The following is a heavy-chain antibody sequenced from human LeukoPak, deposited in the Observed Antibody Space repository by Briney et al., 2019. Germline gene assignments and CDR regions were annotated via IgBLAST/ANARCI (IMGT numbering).Heavy chain of an antibody. CDR2: ISHDGKSK. CDR1: GFTFSSYA. J-gene: IGHJ4*02. D-gene: IGHD3-10*01. Sequence: PGGSLRLSCAASGFTFSSYAIHWVRQAPGKGLEWVAIISHDGKSKNYADSVKGRFTISRDNSKNTLYLQMNSLRAEDTAVYYCGRDKTPGGSGSALDYWGQGTLVTVSS. V-gene: IGHV3-30*04. CDR3: GRDKTPGGSGSALDY.